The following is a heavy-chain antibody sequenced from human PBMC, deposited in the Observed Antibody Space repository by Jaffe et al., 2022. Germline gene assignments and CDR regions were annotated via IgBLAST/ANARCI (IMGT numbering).Heavy chain of an antibody. V-gene: IGHV3-30*03. CDR3: AMTHSPRYCSGGSCYAFDI. CDR1: GFTFSSYG. J-gene: IGHJ3*02. D-gene: IGHD2-15*01. Sequence: QVQLVESGGGVVQPGRSLRLSCAASGFTFSSYGMHWVRQAPGKGLEWVAVISYDGSNKYYADSVKGRFTISRDNSKNTLYLQMNSLRAEDTAVYYCAMTHSPRYCSGGSCYAFDIWGQGTMVTVSS. CDR2: ISYDGSNK.